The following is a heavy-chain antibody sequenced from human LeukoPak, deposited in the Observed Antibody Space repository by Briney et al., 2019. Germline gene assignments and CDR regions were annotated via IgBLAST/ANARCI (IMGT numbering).Heavy chain of an antibody. J-gene: IGHJ6*03. Sequence: ASVKVSCKASGYTFTGYYMHWVRQAPGQGLEWMGWINPNSGGTNYAQKFQGRVTMTRDTSISTAYMELSRLRSDDTAVYYCARAGVAYYYYYMDVWGKGTTVTISS. V-gene: IGHV1-2*02. CDR3: ARAGVAYYYYYMDV. CDR1: GYTFTGYY. CDR2: INPNSGGT. D-gene: IGHD2-21*01.